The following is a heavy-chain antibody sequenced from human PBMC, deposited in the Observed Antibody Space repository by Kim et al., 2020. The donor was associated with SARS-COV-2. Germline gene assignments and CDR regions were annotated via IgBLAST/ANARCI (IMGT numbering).Heavy chain of an antibody. Sequence: SVKVSCKASGGTFSSYAISWVRQAPGQGLEWMGGIIPIFGTANYAQKFQGRVTITADESTSTAYMELSSLRSEDTAVYYCARVDGSYGQYYYYGMDVWGQGTTFTVSS. V-gene: IGHV1-69*13. CDR2: IIPIFGTA. J-gene: IGHJ6*02. D-gene: IGHD5-18*01. CDR3: ARVDGSYGQYYYYGMDV. CDR1: GGTFSSYA.